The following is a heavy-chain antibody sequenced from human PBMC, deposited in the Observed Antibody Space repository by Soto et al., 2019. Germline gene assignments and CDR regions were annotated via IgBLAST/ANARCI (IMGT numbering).Heavy chain of an antibody. D-gene: IGHD1-7*01. V-gene: IGHV3-23*01. CDR1: GFTFSTYA. Sequence: PGGSLRLSCAASGFTFSTYALSWVRQAPGKGLEWVSAISANGQGIYYADSVRGRFTISRDNSKNTIFLHMDSLRAEDTAVYYCAKDRNYPRDQFPYWGQGTLVTVSS. CDR2: ISANGQGI. CDR3: AKDRNYPRDQFPY. J-gene: IGHJ4*02.